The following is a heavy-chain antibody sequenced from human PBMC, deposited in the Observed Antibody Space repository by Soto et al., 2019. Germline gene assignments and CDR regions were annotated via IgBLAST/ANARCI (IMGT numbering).Heavy chain of an antibody. J-gene: IGHJ4*02. D-gene: IGHD1-1*01. CDR1: GYGFTTYG. Sequence: QVHLVQSGAEVKKPGASVKVSCKGSGYGFTTYGITWVRQAPGQGLEWMAWISAHNGNTNYAQKLQGRVTVTRDTSTSTAYMELRSRRSDDMAVYYCARGRYGDYWGQGALVTVSS. CDR2: ISAHNGNT. CDR3: ARGRYGDY. V-gene: IGHV1-18*03.